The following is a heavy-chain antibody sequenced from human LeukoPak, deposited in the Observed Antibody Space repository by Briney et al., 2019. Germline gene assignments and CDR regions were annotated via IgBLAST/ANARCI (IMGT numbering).Heavy chain of an antibody. CDR2: IYYSGST. V-gene: IGHV4-59*01. CDR1: GGSISSYY. J-gene: IGHJ6*03. D-gene: IGHD3-3*01. Sequence: PSETLSLTCTVSGGSISSYYRSWIRQPPGKGLEWIGYIYYSGSTNYNPSLKSRVTISVDTSKNLFSLKLSSVTAADTAVYYCARTIFGVFINYYYMDVWGKGTTVTVSS. CDR3: ARTIFGVFINYYYMDV.